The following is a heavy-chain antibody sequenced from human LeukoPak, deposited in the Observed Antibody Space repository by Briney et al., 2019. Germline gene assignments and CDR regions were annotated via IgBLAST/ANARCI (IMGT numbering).Heavy chain of an antibody. CDR3: ARGGGSDWYFDL. D-gene: IGHD3-16*01. J-gene: IGHJ2*01. CDR1: GGSISSGSYY. CDR2: IYTSGST. Sequence: QPSETLSLTCTVSGGSISSGSYYWSWIRQPAGKGLEWIGRIYTSGSTNYNPSLNRRVNISVDTSKNQFSLKLSSVTAADTAVYYCARGGGSDWYFDLWGRGTLVTVSS. V-gene: IGHV4-61*02.